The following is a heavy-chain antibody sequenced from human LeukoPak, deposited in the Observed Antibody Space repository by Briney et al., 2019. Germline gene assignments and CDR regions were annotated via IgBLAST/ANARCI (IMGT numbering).Heavy chain of an antibody. J-gene: IGHJ5*02. CDR2: IYYSGST. D-gene: IGHD1-1*01. CDR3: ARDHNGNWFDP. V-gene: IGHV4-59*01. Sequence: SETLSLTCTVSGGSISSYYWSWIRQPPGKGLEWIGYIYYSGSTNYNPSLKSRVTISVDTSKNQFSLKLSSVTAVDTAVYYCARDHNGNWFDPWGQGTLVTVSS. CDR1: GGSISSYY.